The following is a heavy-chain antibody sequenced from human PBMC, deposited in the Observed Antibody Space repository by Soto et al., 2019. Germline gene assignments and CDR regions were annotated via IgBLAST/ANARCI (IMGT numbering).Heavy chain of an antibody. CDR3: ARVRYCRGGSCYSRWFDP. CDR2: INWNGGST. CDR1: GFTFDDYG. J-gene: IGHJ5*02. Sequence: EVQLVESGGGVVRPGGSLRLSCAASGFTFDDYGMSWVRQAPGKGLEWGSGINWNGGSTGYADSVKGRFTISRDNAKNSLYLQMNSLRAEDTALYHCARVRYCRGGSCYSRWFDPWGQGTLVTVSS. D-gene: IGHD2-15*01. V-gene: IGHV3-20*01.